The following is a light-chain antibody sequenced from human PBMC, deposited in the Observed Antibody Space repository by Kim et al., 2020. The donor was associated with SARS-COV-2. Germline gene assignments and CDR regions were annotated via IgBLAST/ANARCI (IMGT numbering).Light chain of an antibody. Sequence: EIVLTQSPATLSLSPGEIATLSCRASQSVSSYLAWYQQKPGQAPRLLIYDASNRATGIPARFSGSGSGTDFTLTISSLEPEDFAVYYCQQRSNWRPITFGQGTRLEI. V-gene: IGKV3-11*01. CDR2: DAS. CDR3: QQRSNWRPIT. J-gene: IGKJ5*01. CDR1: QSVSSY.